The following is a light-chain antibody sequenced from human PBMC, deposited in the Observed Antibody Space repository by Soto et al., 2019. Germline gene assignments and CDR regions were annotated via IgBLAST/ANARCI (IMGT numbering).Light chain of an antibody. J-gene: IGKJ2*01. Sequence: IQLTQSPSSLSASVGDRVTITCRASQGISSYLAWYQQKPGKAPKFLIYAASTLQRGVPSRFSGGGAGTDFTLTVSSLPPEDFATYFCQQHNSYPPTVGQGTEVEIK. CDR3: QQHNSYPPT. CDR2: AAS. CDR1: QGISSY. V-gene: IGKV1-9*01.